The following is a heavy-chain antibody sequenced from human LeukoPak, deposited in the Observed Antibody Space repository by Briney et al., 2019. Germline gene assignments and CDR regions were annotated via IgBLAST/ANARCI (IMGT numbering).Heavy chain of an antibody. V-gene: IGHV4-38-2*02. J-gene: IGHJ4*02. Sequence: PSETLSLTCTVSGYSISSGYYWGWIRQPPGKGLEWIGSIYHSGSTYYNPSLKSRVTISVDTSKNHISLKLSSVTAADTAVYYCARVYYYDSSGYCDYWGQGTLVTVSS. D-gene: IGHD3-22*01. CDR2: IYHSGST. CDR1: GYSISSGYY. CDR3: ARVYYYDSSGYCDY.